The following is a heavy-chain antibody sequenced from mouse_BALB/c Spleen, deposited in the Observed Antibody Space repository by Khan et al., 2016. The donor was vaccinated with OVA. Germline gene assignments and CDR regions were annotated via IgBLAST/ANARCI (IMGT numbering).Heavy chain of an antibody. J-gene: IGHJ2*01. D-gene: IGHD2-1*01. CDR2: IYPGNSDT. CDR1: DYTFTNYW. Sequence: VQLQQSGTELARPGASVKMSCKGSDYTFTNYWMHWVKQRPGQGLEWIGVIYPGNSDTNYNQKFKGKAKLTAVTSTSTAYMELNSLTNEDSAVYYCTRNGFGNYESWDYWGQGTTLTVSS. CDR3: TRNGFGNYESWDY. V-gene: IGHV1-5*01.